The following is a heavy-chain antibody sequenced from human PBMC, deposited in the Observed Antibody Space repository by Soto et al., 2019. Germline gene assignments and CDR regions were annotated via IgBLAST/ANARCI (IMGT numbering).Heavy chain of an antibody. Sequence: EVQLVESGGGLVQPGGSLRLSCAASGFTFSSYWMHWVRQAPGKGLVWVSRINSDGSSTSYADSVKGRFTIPRDNAKSTLYVQRNSLRAEDTAVYYCARGRCDYANWFDPWGQGTLVTVSS. CDR2: INSDGSST. CDR1: GFTFSSYW. V-gene: IGHV3-74*01. D-gene: IGHD4-17*01. J-gene: IGHJ5*02. CDR3: ARGRCDYANWFDP.